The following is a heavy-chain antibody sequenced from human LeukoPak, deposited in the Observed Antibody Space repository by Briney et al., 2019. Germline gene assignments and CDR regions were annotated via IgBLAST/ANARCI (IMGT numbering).Heavy chain of an antibody. J-gene: IGHJ4*02. CDR3: ARGWSGWYLFDN. CDR2: ISGSGGTT. D-gene: IGHD6-19*01. Sequence: GGSLRLSCAASGFTFRSYAMSWVRQAPGKGLEWVSLISGSGGTTHYADSVKGRFSISRDNSKNTLYLATNSLIADDTAVYYCARGWSGWYLFDNWGQGTLVTVSS. V-gene: IGHV3-23*01. CDR1: GFTFRSYA.